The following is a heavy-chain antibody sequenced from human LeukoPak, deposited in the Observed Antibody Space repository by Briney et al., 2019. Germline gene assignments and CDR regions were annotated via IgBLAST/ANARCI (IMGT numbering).Heavy chain of an antibody. Sequence: PGGSLRLSCVVSGFTFSSYGMHWVRQAPGKGLEWVALIWYDGSNKYYADSVKGRFTISRDNSKNTLYLQMNSLRADDTAVYYCARDVFTTYDTGGGYFDYWGQRTLVTDSS. CDR3: ARDVFTTYDTGGGYFDY. J-gene: IGHJ4*02. CDR1: GFTFSSYG. V-gene: IGHV3-33*01. D-gene: IGHD3-22*01. CDR2: IWYDGSNK.